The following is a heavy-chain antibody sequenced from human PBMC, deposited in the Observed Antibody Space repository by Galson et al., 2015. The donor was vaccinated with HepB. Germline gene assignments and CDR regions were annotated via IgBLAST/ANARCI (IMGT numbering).Heavy chain of an antibody. D-gene: IGHD3-10*01. CDR1: GFTFSSYT. Sequence: SLRLSCAASGFTFSSYTMHWVRRAPGTGLESVSYISSTGPTMYYADPPKGRFTISRDNAQNSLYLQMNSLRDEDTAVYYCARVYFGSESSSAYWYFDLWGRGALVTVSS. V-gene: IGHV3-48*02. CDR2: ISSTGPTM. CDR3: ARVYFGSESSSAYWYFDL. J-gene: IGHJ2*01.